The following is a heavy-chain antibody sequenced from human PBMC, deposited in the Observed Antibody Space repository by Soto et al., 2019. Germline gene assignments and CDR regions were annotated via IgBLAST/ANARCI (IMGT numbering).Heavy chain of an antibody. D-gene: IGHD6-6*01. CDR1: GFPLTGPS. CDR3: AKDLTRQLAYWLDP. CDR2: IHAHRCGG. J-gene: IGHJ5*02. V-gene: IGHV1-2*02. Sequence: ASLTLSCQHCGFPLTGPSIHWLRPAPGRGLAWLGRIHAHRCGGEHAQKVMGRVALTRDTSISTAYLTPSRMRWEATQIHNCAKDLTRQLAYWLDPWGQGTQVTVSS.